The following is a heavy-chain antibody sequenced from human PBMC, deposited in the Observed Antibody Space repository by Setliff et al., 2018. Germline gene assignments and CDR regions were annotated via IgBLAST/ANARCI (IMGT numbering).Heavy chain of an antibody. CDR3: VTFSSSWDGY. CDR1: GGTFSNYA. D-gene: IGHD6-13*01. V-gene: IGHV1-69*05. CDR2: IIPIFRTA. Sequence: VASVKVSCKASGGTFSNYAITWVRQAPGQGLEWMGGIIPIFRTANYAQKFQGRVTITTDESTSTAYMELSSLRSEDTAVYYCVTFSSSWDGYWGQGTRVTSPQ. J-gene: IGHJ4*02.